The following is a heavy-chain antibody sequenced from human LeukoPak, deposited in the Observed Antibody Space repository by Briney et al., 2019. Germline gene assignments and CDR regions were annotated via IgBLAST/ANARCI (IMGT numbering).Heavy chain of an antibody. CDR3: AKDRDTSGWRYFDY. Sequence: GRSLRLSCAASGFTFSNYGMHWVRQAPGKGLEWVAVISYDGSNTYYADSVKGRFTISRDNSKNTLYLQMNSLRTEDTALFYCAKDRDTSGWRYFDYCGQGTLVTVSS. J-gene: IGHJ4*02. V-gene: IGHV3-30*18. CDR1: GFTFSNYG. D-gene: IGHD6-19*01. CDR2: ISYDGSNT.